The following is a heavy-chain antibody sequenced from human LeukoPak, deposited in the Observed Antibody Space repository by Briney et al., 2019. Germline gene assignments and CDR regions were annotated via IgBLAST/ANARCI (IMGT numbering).Heavy chain of an antibody. D-gene: IGHD1-26*01. V-gene: IGHV4-59*01. CDR3: ARTRKKWELLARHHYYMDV. CDR1: VGSINSYY. CDR2: IYYSGTT. Sequence: SETLSLTCTVSVGSINSYYWSWIREPPGEGLEWIGYIYYSGTTNYNPSLKSRVTMSVDTSKNQFSLKLSSVTAADTAVYYCARTRKKWELLARHHYYMDVWGEGTTVTVSS. J-gene: IGHJ6*03.